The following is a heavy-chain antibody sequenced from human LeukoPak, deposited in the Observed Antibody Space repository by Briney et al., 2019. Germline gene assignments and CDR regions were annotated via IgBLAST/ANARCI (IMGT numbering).Heavy chain of an antibody. CDR3: AKPTTVTADYYYGADV. J-gene: IGHJ6*02. V-gene: IGHV3-23*01. CDR2: ISGNGGST. Sequence: GGSLRLSCAASGFTFSNYAMSWVRQAPGKGLEWVSGISGNGGSTYYADSLKGRFTISRDNSKNTLYLQMSSLRAEDTAVYYCAKPTTVTADYYYGADVWGQGTTVTVSS. CDR1: GFTFSNYA. D-gene: IGHD4-17*01.